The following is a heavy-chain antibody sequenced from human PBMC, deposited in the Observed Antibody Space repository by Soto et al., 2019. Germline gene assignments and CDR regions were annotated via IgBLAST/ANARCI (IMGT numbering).Heavy chain of an antibody. CDR3: AAESSGEPSYYYYGMDV. CDR1: GFTFTSSA. J-gene: IGHJ6*02. D-gene: IGHD3-22*01. V-gene: IGHV1-58*01. Sequence: ASVKVSCKASGFTFTSSAVQWVRQARGQRLEWIGWIVVGSGNTNYAQKFQERVTITRDMSTSTAYMELSSLRSEDTAVYYCAAESSGEPSYYYYGMDVWGQGTTVTVSS. CDR2: IVVGSGNT.